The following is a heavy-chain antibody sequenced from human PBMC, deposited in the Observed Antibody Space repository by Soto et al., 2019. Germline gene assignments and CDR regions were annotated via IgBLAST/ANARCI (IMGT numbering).Heavy chain of an antibody. V-gene: IGHV3-23*01. CDR2: ISGSGGST. CDR1: GFTFSNYA. J-gene: IGHJ4*02. CDR3: AKDQGSSWYEIDY. D-gene: IGHD6-13*01. Sequence: EVQLLESGGGLVQPGGSLRLSCAASGFTFSNYAVTWVRQAPGKGLEWVSTISGSGGSTYYADSVEGRFTIPRDNSKNTLYLQMNSLRAEDTAVYYCAKDQGSSWYEIDYWGQGTLVTVSS.